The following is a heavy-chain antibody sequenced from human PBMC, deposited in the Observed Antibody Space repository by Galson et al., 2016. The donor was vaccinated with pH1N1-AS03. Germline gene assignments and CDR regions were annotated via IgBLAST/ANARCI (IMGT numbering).Heavy chain of an antibody. CDR1: GFPFSTYW. V-gene: IGHV3-74*03. CDR2: ISPDGTSA. Sequence: SLRLSCAASGFPFSTYWMHWVRQAPGKGLAWVSRISPDGTSALYADSVKGRFTIFRDNTQSTLYLQMDSLTAEDTAVSYCAKPRAADWQAFNYWGRGALVTVSS. J-gene: IGHJ4*02. CDR3: AKPRAADWQAFNY. D-gene: IGHD3-9*01.